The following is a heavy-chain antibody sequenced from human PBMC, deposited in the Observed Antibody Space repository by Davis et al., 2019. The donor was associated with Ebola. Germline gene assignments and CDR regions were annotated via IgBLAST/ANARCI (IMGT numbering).Heavy chain of an antibody. Sequence: AGSLRLSCAASGFTFSSYAMNWVRHAPGKGLEWVSAISGSGGSTYYADSVKGRFTISRDNSKNTLYLQMNSLRAEDTAVYYCAKAPSGWYWFDPWGQGTLVTVSS. CDR3: AKAPSGWYWFDP. J-gene: IGHJ5*02. CDR1: GFTFSSYA. CDR2: ISGSGGST. D-gene: IGHD6-19*01. V-gene: IGHV3-23*01.